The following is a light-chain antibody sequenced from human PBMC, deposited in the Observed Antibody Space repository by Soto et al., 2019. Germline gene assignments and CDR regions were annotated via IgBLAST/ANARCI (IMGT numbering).Light chain of an antibody. CDR2: TAS. Sequence: IQLTQSPSSLSATVGYRVTITCRASQDISRALAWYQQKPGKAPHLLISTASNLRSGVPSRFSGSGSGTDLTLTINGLQPEDFATYWCQQLYGYPLPFGGGTKVDI. CDR3: QQLYGYPLP. V-gene: IGKV1-9*01. CDR1: QDISRA. J-gene: IGKJ4*01.